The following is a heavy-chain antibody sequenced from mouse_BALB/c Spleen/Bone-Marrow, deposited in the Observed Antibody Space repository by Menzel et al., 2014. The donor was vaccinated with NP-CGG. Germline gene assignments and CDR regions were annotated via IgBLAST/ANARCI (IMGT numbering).Heavy chain of an antibody. J-gene: IGHJ3*01. Sequence: VQLKESGPGLVKPSQSLSLTCSVTGYSIXSGYYWNWIRQFPGNKLEWMGYISYDGSNNYNPSLKSRISITRDTSKNQFFLKLNSVTTEDTATYYCARGGYDGRGFAYWGQGTLVTVSA. D-gene: IGHD2-14*01. CDR2: ISYDGSN. CDR1: GYSIXSGYY. V-gene: IGHV3-6*02. CDR3: ARGGYDGRGFAY.